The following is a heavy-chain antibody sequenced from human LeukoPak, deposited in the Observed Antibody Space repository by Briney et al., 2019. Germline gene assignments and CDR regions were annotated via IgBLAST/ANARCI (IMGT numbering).Heavy chain of an antibody. CDR1: GFTFSSYA. D-gene: IGHD6-19*01. V-gene: IGHV3-23*01. J-gene: IGHJ4*02. CDR2: IGGSGGST. Sequence: GGPLRLSCAASGFTFSSYAMSWVRQAQGKGLEWVSGIGGSGGSTYYADSVKGRFTISRDNSKNTLYLQMTSLRAEDTAVYYCAKMYSSGWHFDYWGQGTLVTVSS. CDR3: AKMYSSGWHFDY.